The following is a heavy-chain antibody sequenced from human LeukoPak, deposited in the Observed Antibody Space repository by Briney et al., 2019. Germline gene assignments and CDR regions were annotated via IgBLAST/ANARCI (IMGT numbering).Heavy chain of an antibody. V-gene: IGHV4-39*01. D-gene: IGHD5-18*01. J-gene: IGHJ4*02. Sequence: SETLSLTCTVSGGSISSSSYYWGWIRQPPGKGLEWIGSIYYSGSTYYNPSLKSRVTISVDTSKNQFSLKLSSVTAADTAVYYCARHSGDTAMVPDYWGQGTLVTVSS. CDR2: IYYSGST. CDR3: ARHSGDTAMVPDY. CDR1: GGSISSSSYY.